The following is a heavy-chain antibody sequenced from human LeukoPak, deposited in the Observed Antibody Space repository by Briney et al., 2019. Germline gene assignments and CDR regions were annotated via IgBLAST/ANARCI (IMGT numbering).Heavy chain of an antibody. CDR2: ISAYNGNT. CDR3: ARGMMVRGVITVPSYYYYYGMDV. J-gene: IGHJ6*02. D-gene: IGHD3-10*01. Sequence: ASVKVSCKASGYTFTSYGISWVRQAPGQGLEWMGWISAYNGNTGYAQKFKGRVTMTRNTSISTAYMELSSLRSEDTAVYYCARGMMVRGVITVPSYYYYYGMDVWGQGTTVTVSS. V-gene: IGHV1-8*02. CDR1: GYTFTSYG.